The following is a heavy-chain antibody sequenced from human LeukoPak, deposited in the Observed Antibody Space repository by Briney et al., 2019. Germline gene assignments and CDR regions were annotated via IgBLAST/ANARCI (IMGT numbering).Heavy chain of an antibody. D-gene: IGHD3-10*01. CDR3: AKDIGVLWFGFRAFDI. CDR1: GFTFGNYW. CDR2: IKQDGSEK. Sequence: LTGGSLRLSCAASGFTFGNYWMSWVRQSPGKGLEWVANIKQDGSEKYYVDSVKGRFTISRDNAKNSLYLQMNSLRAEDTALYYCAKDIGVLWFGFRAFDIWGQGTMVTVSS. V-gene: IGHV3-7*03. J-gene: IGHJ3*02.